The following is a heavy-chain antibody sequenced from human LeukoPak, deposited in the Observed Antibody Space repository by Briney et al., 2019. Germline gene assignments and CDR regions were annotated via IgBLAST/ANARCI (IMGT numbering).Heavy chain of an antibody. J-gene: IGHJ4*02. CDR3: ARETLRDDYNSGYFDY. Sequence: GASVKVSCKASGYTFTSYYMHWVRQAPGQGLEWMGIINPSSGSTTYAQKFQGRVTMSRDTSTSTVYMELSSLTSDDTAVHYCARETLRDDYNSGYFDYWGQGTLVTVSS. V-gene: IGHV1-46*01. D-gene: IGHD5-24*01. CDR1: GYTFTSYY. CDR2: INPSSGST.